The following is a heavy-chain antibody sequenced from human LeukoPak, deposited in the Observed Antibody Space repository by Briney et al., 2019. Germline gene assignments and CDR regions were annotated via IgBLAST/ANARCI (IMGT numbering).Heavy chain of an antibody. CDR3: ARIKSDYGDYTPYFDY. CDR2: ISSSSSTI. V-gene: IGHV3-48*01. D-gene: IGHD4-17*01. J-gene: IGHJ4*02. CDR1: GFTFSSYS. Sequence: GGSLRLSCAASGFTFSSYSMNWVRQAPGKGLEWVSYISSSSSTIYYADSVKGRFTISRDNAKNSLYLQMNSLRAEDTAVYYCARIKSDYGDYTPYFDYWGQGTLVTVSS.